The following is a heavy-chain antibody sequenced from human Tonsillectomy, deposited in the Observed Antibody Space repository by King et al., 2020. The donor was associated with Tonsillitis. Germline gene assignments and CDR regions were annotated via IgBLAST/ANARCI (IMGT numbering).Heavy chain of an antibody. Sequence: VQLVESGAEVKKPGASVKVSCKASGYTFTGYYMHWVRQAPGQGPEWMGWINPNSGGTNYAQKFQGRVTMTRDTSISTAYMELRRLRSDDTAVYYCARVTEFDCSGGSCYGMDVWGQGTTVTVSS. CDR3: ARVTEFDCSGGSCYGMDV. J-gene: IGHJ6*02. CDR2: INPNSGGT. V-gene: IGHV1-2*02. CDR1: GYTFTGYY. D-gene: IGHD2-15*01.